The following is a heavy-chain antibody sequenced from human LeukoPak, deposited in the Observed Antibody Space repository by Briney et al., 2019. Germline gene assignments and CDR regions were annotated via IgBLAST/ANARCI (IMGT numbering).Heavy chain of an antibody. Sequence: GGSLRLSCAASGFTVSSNYMAWVRQAPGKGLEWVSVIHSGGDTYYADSVKGRFTISRDDSKNTLYLQMNSLRAEDTAVYFCARGITMMIVAPAYWGQGTLVTVSS. V-gene: IGHV3-53*01. D-gene: IGHD3-22*01. J-gene: IGHJ4*02. CDR2: IHSGGDT. CDR1: GFTVSSNY. CDR3: ARGITMMIVAPAY.